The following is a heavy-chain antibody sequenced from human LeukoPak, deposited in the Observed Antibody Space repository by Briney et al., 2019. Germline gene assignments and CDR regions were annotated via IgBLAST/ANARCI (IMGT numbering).Heavy chain of an antibody. V-gene: IGHV1-18*01. J-gene: IGHJ4*02. D-gene: IGHD3-22*01. Sequence: GASVKVSCKASGGTFSSYAISWVRQAPGQGLEWMGWISAYNGNTNYAQKLQGRVTMTTDTSTSTAYMELRSLRSDDTAVYYCARADLYDSRGYWGQGTLVTVSS. CDR2: ISAYNGNT. CDR3: ARADLYDSRGY. CDR1: GGTFSSYA.